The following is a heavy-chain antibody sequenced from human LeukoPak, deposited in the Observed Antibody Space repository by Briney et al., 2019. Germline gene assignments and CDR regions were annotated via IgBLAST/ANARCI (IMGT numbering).Heavy chain of an antibody. Sequence: SETLSLTCAVYGGSCDDYYCSWLRQPPGKGLEWIGEIHPSGIFYYNSSLLSRVTISIDASKSQFSLRLTSVTAADTAFYYCARGRDRSKAGDHWGQGSLVTVSS. V-gene: IGHV4-34*01. D-gene: IGHD5-24*01. CDR3: ARGRDRSKAGDH. J-gene: IGHJ4*02. CDR2: IHPSGIF. CDR1: GGSCDDYY.